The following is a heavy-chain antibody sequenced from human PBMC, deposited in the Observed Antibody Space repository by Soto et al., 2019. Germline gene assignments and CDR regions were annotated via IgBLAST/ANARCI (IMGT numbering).Heavy chain of an antibody. J-gene: IGHJ3*02. CDR1: GYTFTDYY. CDR2: MNPKSGGA. Sequence: ASVKFSCKTSGYTFTDYYTHWVRQAPGQGLEWMGWMNPKSGGAYFAQKFQGGVTLTRDTSIGTAYIEVNSLTSDDTAVYFCTRENIENSDGLYDAFDIWGQGTTVTVSS. D-gene: IGHD5-18*01. CDR3: TRENIENSDGLYDAFDI. V-gene: IGHV1-2*02.